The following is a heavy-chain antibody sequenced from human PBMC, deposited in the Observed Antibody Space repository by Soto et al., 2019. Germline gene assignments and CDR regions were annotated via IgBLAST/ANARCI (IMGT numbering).Heavy chain of an antibody. CDR1: RFSFSTSA. V-gene: IGHV1-58*01. CDR3: AAGQYYYSSSGYSEHVGMQF. J-gene: IGHJ6*01. CDR2: IVVGSGST. D-gene: IGHD3-22*01. Sequence: VKVSCKASRFSFSTSAGQWVRQVVGQRLEWIGWIVVGSGSTTNAQKFQDRVTISRDRSTNTDYMDLSSLRSEDKAVYYFAAGQYYYSSSGYSEHVGMQFWGQGTTGSVS.